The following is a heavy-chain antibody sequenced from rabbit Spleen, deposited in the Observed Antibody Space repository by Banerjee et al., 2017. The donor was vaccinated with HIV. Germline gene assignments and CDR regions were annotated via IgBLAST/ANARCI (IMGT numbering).Heavy chain of an antibody. Sequence: QEQLVESGGGLVQPEGSLTLTCTASGFSFSSNSWICWVRQAPGKGLEWIGCIHSGSSGSTYYASWARGRFTISKTSSTTVTLQMTSLTAADTATYLCARDLVGVIGWNFYLWGQGTLVTVS. D-gene: IGHD1-1*01. CDR2: IHSGSSGST. CDR1: GFSFSSNSW. CDR3: ARDLVGVIGWNFYL. V-gene: IGHV1S45*01. J-gene: IGHJ4*01.